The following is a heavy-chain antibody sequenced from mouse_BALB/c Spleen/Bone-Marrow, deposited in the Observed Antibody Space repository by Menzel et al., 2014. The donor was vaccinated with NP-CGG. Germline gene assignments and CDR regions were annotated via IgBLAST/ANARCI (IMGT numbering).Heavy chain of an antibody. D-gene: IGHD2-4*01. CDR2: IDPANGNT. CDR3: GSYDYGYYFDY. CDR1: GFNIKDTY. V-gene: IGHV14-3*02. J-gene: IGHJ2*01. Sequence: EVQLQQSGAELVKPGASVKLSCTASGFNIKDTYMHWVKQRPEQGLEWIGRIDPANGNTKYDSKFQGKATITADTSSNTAYLQLSSLTSEDTAVYYCGSYDYGYYFDYWGQGTTLTVSS.